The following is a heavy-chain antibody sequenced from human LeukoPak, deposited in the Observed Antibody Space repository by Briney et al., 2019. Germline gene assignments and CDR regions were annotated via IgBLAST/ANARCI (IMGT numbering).Heavy chain of an antibody. V-gene: IGHV4-59*01. CDR1: GGSISSYY. CDR3: ARELYWWYFDL. CDR2: VYYSGST. D-gene: IGHD2-8*02. Sequence: SETLSLTCTASGGSISSYYWSWIRQPPGKGLEWIGYVYYSGSTNYNPSLKSRVTISVNTSKNQFSLKLSSVTAADTAVYYCARELYWWYFDLWGRGTLVTVSS. J-gene: IGHJ2*01.